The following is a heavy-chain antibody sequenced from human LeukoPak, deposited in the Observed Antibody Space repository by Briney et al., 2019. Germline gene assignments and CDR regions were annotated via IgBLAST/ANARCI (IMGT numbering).Heavy chain of an antibody. CDR1: GGSFSGYY. J-gene: IGHJ4*02. CDR2: INHSGST. V-gene: IGHV4-34*01. Sequence: SETLSLTCAVYGGSFSGYYWSWIRQPPGKGLEWIGEINHSGSTNYNPSLKSRVTISVDTSKNQFSLKLSPVTAADTAVYYCARVGRDYDILTGYYLYYFDYWGQGTLVTVSS. CDR3: ARVGRDYDILTGYYLYYFDY. D-gene: IGHD3-9*01.